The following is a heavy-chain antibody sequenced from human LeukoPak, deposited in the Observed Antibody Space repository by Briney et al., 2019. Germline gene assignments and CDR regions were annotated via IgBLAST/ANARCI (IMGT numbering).Heavy chain of an antibody. V-gene: IGHV4-59*08. D-gene: IGHD5-12*01. CDR1: GGSISSYY. CDR2: IYYSGST. Sequence: SETLSLTCTVSGGSISSYYWSWIRQPPGKGLEWIGYIYYSGSTNYNPSLKSRVTISVDTSKNQFSLNLSSVTAADTAVYYCARHPSLYSGFDYWGQGTLVTVSS. J-gene: IGHJ4*02. CDR3: ARHPSLYSGFDY.